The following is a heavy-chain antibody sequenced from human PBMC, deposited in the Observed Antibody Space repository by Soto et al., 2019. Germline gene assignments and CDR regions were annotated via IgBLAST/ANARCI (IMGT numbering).Heavy chain of an antibody. CDR3: ARDLSDFWSGQVLYYGMDV. D-gene: IGHD3-3*01. J-gene: IGHJ6*02. Sequence: QVQLVESGGGVVQPGRSLRLSCAASGFTFSSNGMHWVRQAPGKGLEWVALIWYDGSKKYYAESVKGRFTISRDNSKNTLHLQMNSLRAEDTAVYYCARDLSDFWSGQVLYYGMDVWGQGTTVTVSS. CDR1: GFTFSSNG. CDR2: IWYDGSKK. V-gene: IGHV3-33*01.